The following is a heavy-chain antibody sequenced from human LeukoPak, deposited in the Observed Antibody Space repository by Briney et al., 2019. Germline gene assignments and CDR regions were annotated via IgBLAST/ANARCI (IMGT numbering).Heavy chain of an antibody. J-gene: IGHJ4*02. D-gene: IGHD4-23*01. CDR3: AKDDDYGGN. CDR2: ISYDGSNK. CDR1: RFTFSNYW. Sequence: PGGSLRLSCAASRFTFSNYWMSWVRQAPGKGLEWVAVISYDGSNKYYADSVKGRFTISRSNSKNTLYLQMNSLRAEDTAVYYCAKDDDYGGNWGQGTLVTVSS. V-gene: IGHV3-30*18.